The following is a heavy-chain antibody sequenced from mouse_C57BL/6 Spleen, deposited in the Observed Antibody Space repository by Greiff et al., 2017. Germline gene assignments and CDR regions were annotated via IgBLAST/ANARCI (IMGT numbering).Heavy chain of an antibody. V-gene: IGHV1-85*01. J-gene: IGHJ1*03. CDR1: GYTFTSYD. D-gene: IGHD1-1*01. Sequence: QVQLQQSGPELVKPGASVKLSCKASGYTFTSYDINWVKQRPGQGLEWIGWIYPRDGSTKYNEKFKGKATLTVDTSSSTAYMELHSLTSEDSAVYFCARGDSSTVVATYWYFDVWGTGTTVTVSS. CDR2: IYPRDGST. CDR3: ARGDSSTVVATYWYFDV.